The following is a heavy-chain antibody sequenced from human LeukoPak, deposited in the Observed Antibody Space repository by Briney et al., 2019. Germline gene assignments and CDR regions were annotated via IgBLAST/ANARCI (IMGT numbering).Heavy chain of an antibody. J-gene: IGHJ4*02. CDR2: IKSKTHGGTT. CDR1: GFTFSYAW. D-gene: IGHD3-10*01. CDR3: TTDGTYGSGTSDY. V-gene: IGHV3-15*01. Sequence: GGSLRLSCSASGFTFSYAWMSWVRQAPGKGLEWVGRIKSKTHGGTTDYSAPVKGRFAISRDDSQNTLYLQMNSLKTEDTAVYYCTTDGTYGSGTSDYWGQGTLVTVSS.